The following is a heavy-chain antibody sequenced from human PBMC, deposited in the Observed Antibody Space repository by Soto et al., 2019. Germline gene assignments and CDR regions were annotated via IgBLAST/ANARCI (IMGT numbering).Heavy chain of an antibody. CDR3: ASASTTVTTLDY. J-gene: IGHJ4*02. Sequence: QLQLQESGSGLVKPSQTLSLTCAVSGGSISSGGYSWSWIRQPPGKGLEWIGYIYHSGSTNYNPSVKSRFITSVDTCKNQFSPKLSSVTAPDTAVYYCASASTTVTTLDYWGQGTQVTVSS. CDR1: GGSISSGGYS. D-gene: IGHD4-17*01. V-gene: IGHV4-30-2*01. CDR2: IYHSGST.